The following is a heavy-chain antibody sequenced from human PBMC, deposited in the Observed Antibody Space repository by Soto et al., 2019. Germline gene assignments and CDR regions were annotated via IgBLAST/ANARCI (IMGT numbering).Heavy chain of an antibody. CDR3: TRDRSGTMLF. J-gene: IGHJ4*02. D-gene: IGHD1-7*01. CDR2: MNQDGSER. V-gene: IGHV3-7*01. CDR1: GFTFSNYW. Sequence: EVQLVESGGGLVQPGGSLRLSCAASGFTFSNYWMSWVRQAPGEGLEWVANMNQDGSERYYVDSVKGRFTISRDNAKNSLFLQMDSLRAEDTAIYYCTRDRSGTMLFWCQGTLVTVSS.